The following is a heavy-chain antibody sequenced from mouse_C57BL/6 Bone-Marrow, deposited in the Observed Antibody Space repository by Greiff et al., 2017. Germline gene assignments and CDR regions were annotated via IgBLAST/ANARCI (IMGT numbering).Heavy chain of an antibody. D-gene: IGHD1-1*01. V-gene: IGHV14-4*01. CDR2: IDPENGAT. Sequence: VQLKQSGAELVRPGASVKLSCTASGFNIKDDYMHWVKQRPEQGLEWIGWIDPENGATEYASKFQGKATITADTSSNTAYLQLSSLTSEDTAVYYCTTRSSYGLYYAMDYWGQGTSVTVSS. CDR1: GFNIKDDY. J-gene: IGHJ4*01. CDR3: TTRSSYGLYYAMDY.